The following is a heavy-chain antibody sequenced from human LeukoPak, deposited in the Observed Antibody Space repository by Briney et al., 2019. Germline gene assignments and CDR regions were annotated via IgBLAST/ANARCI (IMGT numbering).Heavy chain of an antibody. Sequence: GGSLRLSCAASGFTFSDYYMNWIRQAPGKGLEWVSYISSSSSHTNYADSVKGRFTISRDNAKNSLYLQMNNLRAEDTAVYYCARSGSYLYGMDVWGQGTTVTVSS. D-gene: IGHD1-26*01. V-gene: IGHV3-11*03. J-gene: IGHJ6*02. CDR1: GFTFSDYY. CDR3: ARSGSYLYGMDV. CDR2: ISSSSSHT.